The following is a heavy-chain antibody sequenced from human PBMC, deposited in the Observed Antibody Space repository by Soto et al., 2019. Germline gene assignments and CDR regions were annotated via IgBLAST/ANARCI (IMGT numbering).Heavy chain of an antibody. CDR3: ARDYYFDH. CDR2: VSGTGTT. CDR1: GFTFSSYA. V-gene: IGHV3-23*01. Sequence: EVQLLESGGGLVQPGGSLRLSCAAYGFTFSSYAMSWVRQAPGKGLEWVSTVSGTGTTNYADSVRGRFTVSRDNSKNRLYLQMNSLRDEETAEYYCARDYYFDHWGQGTLVTVSS. J-gene: IGHJ4*02.